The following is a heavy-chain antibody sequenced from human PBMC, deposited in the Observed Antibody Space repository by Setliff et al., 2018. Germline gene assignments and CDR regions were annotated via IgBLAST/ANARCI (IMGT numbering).Heavy chain of an antibody. CDR2: ISGYSGNT. V-gene: IGHV1-18*01. J-gene: IGHJ4*02. CDR1: GYTFSHYG. Sequence: ASVKVSCKASGYTFSHYGITWVRQAPGQGLEWMGWISGYSGNTKYAHRFQGRVTLTTDTSTGTAYMELSSLTFDDTAVYFCSRLVRYCTATSCQRLSGGEFWGQGTLVTVSS. D-gene: IGHD2-2*01. CDR3: SRLVRYCTATSCQRLSGGEF.